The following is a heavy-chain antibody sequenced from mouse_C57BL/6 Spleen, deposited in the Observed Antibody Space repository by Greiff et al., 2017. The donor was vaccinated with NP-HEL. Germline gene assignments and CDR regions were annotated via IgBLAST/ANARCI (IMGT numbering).Heavy chain of an antibody. Sequence: VQLQQPGAELVRPGSSVKLSCKASGYTFTSYWMDWVKQRPGQGLEWIGNIYPSDSETHYNQKFTDKATLTVDKSSSTAYMQLSSLTSEDSAVYYCARGAGTDYAMDYWGQGTSVTVSS. CDR1: GYTFTSYW. CDR2: IYPSDSET. J-gene: IGHJ4*01. V-gene: IGHV1-61*01. D-gene: IGHD4-1*01. CDR3: ARGAGTDYAMDY.